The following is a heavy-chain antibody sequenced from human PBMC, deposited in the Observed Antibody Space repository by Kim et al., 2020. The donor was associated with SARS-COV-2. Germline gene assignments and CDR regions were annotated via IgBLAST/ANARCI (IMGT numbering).Heavy chain of an antibody. CDR1: GGSISSGGYY. CDR2: IYYSGST. CDR3: ARAPRRIITIFGVVTHFDY. J-gene: IGHJ4*02. D-gene: IGHD3-3*01. V-gene: IGHV4-31*03. Sequence: SETLSLTCTVSGGSISSGGYYWIWIRQHPEKGLEWIGYIYYSGSTYYNPSLKSRVTISVDTSKNQFSLKLSSVTAADTAVYYCARAPRRIITIFGVVTHFDYWGQGTLVTVSS.